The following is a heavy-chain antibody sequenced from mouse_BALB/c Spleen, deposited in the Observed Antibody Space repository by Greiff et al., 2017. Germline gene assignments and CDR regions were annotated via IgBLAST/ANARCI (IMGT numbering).Heavy chain of an antibody. CDR3: ARGGGEGFAY. CDR2: IDTSDSYT. V-gene: IGHV1-69*01. D-gene: IGHD1-1*02. J-gene: IGHJ3*01. Sequence: QVQLQQPGAEFVMPGASVKMSCKASGYTFTDYWMHWVKQRPGQGLEWIGAIDTSDSYTSYNQKFKGKATLTVDESSSTAYMQLSSLTSEDSAVYYCARGGGEGFAYWGQGTLVTVSA. CDR1: GYTFTDYW.